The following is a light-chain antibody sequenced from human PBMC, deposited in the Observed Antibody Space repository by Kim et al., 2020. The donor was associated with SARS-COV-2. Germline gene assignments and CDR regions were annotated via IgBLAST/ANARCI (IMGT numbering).Light chain of an antibody. V-gene: IGLV1-40*01. CDR1: SSNIGAGYD. J-gene: IGLJ1*01. CDR2: GNS. CDR3: QSYDSSLSALYV. Sequence: RVTISCTGRSSNIGAGYDVHWYQQLPGTAPKLLIYGNSNRPSGVPDRFSGSKSGTSASLAITGLQAEDEADYYCQSYDSSLSALYVFGTGTKVTVL.